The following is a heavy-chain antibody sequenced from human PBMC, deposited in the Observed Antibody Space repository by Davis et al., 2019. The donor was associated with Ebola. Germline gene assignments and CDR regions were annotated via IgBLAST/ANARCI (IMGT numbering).Heavy chain of an antibody. Sequence: SETLSLTCTVSGGSISSSSYYWGWIRQPPGKGLEWIGSIYYSGSTYYNPSLKSRVTISVDTSKNQFSLKLSSVTAADTAVYYCARDVHPYTVTGYYYYYGMDVWGKGTTVTVSS. CDR2: IYYSGST. V-gene: IGHV4-39*07. CDR3: ARDVHPYTVTGYYYYYGMDV. CDR1: GGSISSSSYY. J-gene: IGHJ6*04. D-gene: IGHD4-17*01.